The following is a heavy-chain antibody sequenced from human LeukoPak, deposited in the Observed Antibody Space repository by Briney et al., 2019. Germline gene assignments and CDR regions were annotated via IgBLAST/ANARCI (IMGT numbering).Heavy chain of an antibody. Sequence: ETLSLTCTVSGGSISSSSYYWGWIRQPPGKGLEWIGSIYYSGSTYYNPSLKSRVTISVDTSKNQFSLKLSSVTAADTAVYYCARDRGYSYGPDFDYWGQGTLVTASS. J-gene: IGHJ4*02. CDR2: IYYSGST. CDR1: GGSISSSSYY. V-gene: IGHV4-39*07. D-gene: IGHD5-18*01. CDR3: ARDRGYSYGPDFDY.